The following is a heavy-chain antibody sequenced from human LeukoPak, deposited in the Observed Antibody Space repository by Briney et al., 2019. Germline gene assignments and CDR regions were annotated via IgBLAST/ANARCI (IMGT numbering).Heavy chain of an antibody. CDR1: GGSFSGYY. V-gene: IGHV4-34*01. J-gene: IGHJ4*02. D-gene: IGHD3-10*01. CDR3: ARIVLRMGGSRRSYYFDY. CDR2: INHSGST. Sequence: SETLSLTCAVYGGSFSGYYWSWIRQPPGKGLEWIGEINHSGSTNYNPSLKSRVTISVDTSKNQFSLKLSSVTAADTAVYYCARIVLRMGGSRRSYYFDYRGQGTLVTVSS.